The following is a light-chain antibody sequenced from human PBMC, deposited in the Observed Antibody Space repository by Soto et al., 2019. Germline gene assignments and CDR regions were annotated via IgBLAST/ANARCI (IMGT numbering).Light chain of an antibody. V-gene: IGLV2-14*01. J-gene: IGLJ1*01. CDR2: EVS. CDR1: SSDVNDYNF. Sequence: QSVLTQPASVSGSPGQSIIISCTGTSSDVNDYNFVSWYQQHPGKAPKLMIYEVSYRPSGVSNRFSGSKSGNTASLTISGLQAEDEADYYCSSYTSSSTRGIYVFGSGTKVTVL. CDR3: SSYTSSSTRGIYV.